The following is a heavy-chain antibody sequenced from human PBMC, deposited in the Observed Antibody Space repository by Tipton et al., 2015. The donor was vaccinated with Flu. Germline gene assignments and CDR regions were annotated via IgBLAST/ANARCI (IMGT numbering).Heavy chain of an antibody. J-gene: IGHJ4*02. CDR1: GGSISSYY. CDR3: ARGSGSGTYMIFDN. D-gene: IGHD3-10*01. V-gene: IGHV4-4*07. CDR2: TYTSGST. Sequence: TLSLTCTVSGGSISSYYWTWIRQPAGKGLEWIGRTYTSGSTKYNPSLKSRVTMSLDTSNNHFSLKLTSVTAADTAVYYCARGSGSGTYMIFDNWGQGTLVTVSS.